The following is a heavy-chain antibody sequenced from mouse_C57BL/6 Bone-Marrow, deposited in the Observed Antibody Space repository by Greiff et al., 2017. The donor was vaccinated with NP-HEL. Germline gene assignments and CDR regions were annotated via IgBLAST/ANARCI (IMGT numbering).Heavy chain of an antibody. CDR1: GFNLKNTY. CDR2: IDPANGNT. J-gene: IGHJ3*01. V-gene: IGHV14-3*01. D-gene: IGHD4-1*01. Sequence: EVQLQQSVAELVRPGASVKLSCTASGFNLKNTYMHWVKQSPEQGLEWIGRIDPANGNTKYAPKFQGKATITADTSSNTAYLQLSSLTSEDTAIYYCARPNPSFAYWGQGTLVTVSA. CDR3: ARPNPSFAY.